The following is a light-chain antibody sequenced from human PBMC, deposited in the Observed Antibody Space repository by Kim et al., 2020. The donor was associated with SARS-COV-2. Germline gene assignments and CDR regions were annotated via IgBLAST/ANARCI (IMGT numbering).Light chain of an antibody. CDR3: QSYDETNRRV. CDR1: SGSIASQY. CDR2: EDN. V-gene: IGLV6-57*02. Sequence: NFMLTQPHSVSGSPGKTVTISCTGASGSIASQYVQWYQQRPGSAPTTVIYEDNKRPSGVPDRFSGSIDSSSNSASLTISGLKTEDEGDYYCQSYDETNRRVFGGGTKLTVL. J-gene: IGLJ3*02.